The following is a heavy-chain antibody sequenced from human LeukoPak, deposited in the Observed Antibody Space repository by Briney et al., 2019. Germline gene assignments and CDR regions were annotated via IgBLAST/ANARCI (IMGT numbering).Heavy chain of an antibody. Sequence: GGSLRLSCAASGFTFSSYAMSWVRQAPGKGLEWVSAISGSGGSTYYADSVKGRFTISRDNSKNTLYLQMNSLRAEDTAVYYCAKDQDLSGSYGVGADYWGQGTLVAVSS. CDR2: ISGSGGST. D-gene: IGHD1-26*01. V-gene: IGHV3-23*01. CDR1: GFTFSSYA. CDR3: AKDQDLSGSYGVGADY. J-gene: IGHJ4*02.